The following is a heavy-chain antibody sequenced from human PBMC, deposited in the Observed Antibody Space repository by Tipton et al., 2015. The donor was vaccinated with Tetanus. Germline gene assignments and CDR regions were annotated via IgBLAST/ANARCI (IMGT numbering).Heavy chain of an antibody. CDR1: GFTFDDYA. J-gene: IGHJ4*02. CDR3: ARGMAEASNCGGDCYSDY. V-gene: IGHV3-21*01. D-gene: IGHD2-21*02. Sequence: SLRLSCAASGFTFDDYAMHWVRQVPGRGLEWVSSISSSSRYIYYADSVKGRFTISRDNAKNSLYLQMISLRAEDTAVYSCARGMAEASNCGGDCYSDYWGQGTPVTVSS. CDR2: ISSSSRYI.